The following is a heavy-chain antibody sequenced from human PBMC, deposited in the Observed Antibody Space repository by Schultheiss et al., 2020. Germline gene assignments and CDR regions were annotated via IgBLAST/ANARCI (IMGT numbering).Heavy chain of an antibody. Sequence: SETLSLTCTVSGYSISSGYYWGWIRQPPGKGLEWIGSIYTSGSTNYNPSLKSRVTISVDTSKNQFSLKLSSVTAADTAVYYCASRGGWSYFDYWGQGTLVTVSS. CDR2: IYTSGST. D-gene: IGHD6-19*01. V-gene: IGHV4-38-2*02. J-gene: IGHJ4*02. CDR3: ASRGGWSYFDY. CDR1: GYSISSGYY.